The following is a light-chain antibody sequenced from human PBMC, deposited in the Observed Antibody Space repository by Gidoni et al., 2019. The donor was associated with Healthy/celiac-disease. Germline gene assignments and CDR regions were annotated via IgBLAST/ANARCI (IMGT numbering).Light chain of an antibody. Sequence: QSALTQPASVSGSPGQSLTISCTGTSSYVGGYNDVSWYQQHPGKAPKLMIYEVSNRPSGVSNRFSGSKSGNTASLTISGLQAEDEADYYCSSYTSSSTPYVFGTGTKVTVL. CDR3: SSYTSSSTPYV. CDR2: EVS. J-gene: IGLJ1*01. CDR1: SSYVGGYND. V-gene: IGLV2-14*01.